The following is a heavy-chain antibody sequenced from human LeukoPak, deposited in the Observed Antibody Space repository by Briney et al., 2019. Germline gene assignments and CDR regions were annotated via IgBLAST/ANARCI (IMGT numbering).Heavy chain of an antibody. J-gene: IGHJ4*02. V-gene: IGHV7-4-1*02. CDR3: ARDLADIVVVVAATLGH. CDR1: GYTFTSYA. D-gene: IGHD2-15*01. CDR2: INTNTGNP. Sequence: ASVKVSCKASGYTFTSYAMNWVRQAPGQGLEWRGWINTNTGNPTYAQGFTGRFVFSLDTSVSTAYLQISSLKAEDTAVYYCARDLADIVVVVAATLGHWGQGTLVTVSS.